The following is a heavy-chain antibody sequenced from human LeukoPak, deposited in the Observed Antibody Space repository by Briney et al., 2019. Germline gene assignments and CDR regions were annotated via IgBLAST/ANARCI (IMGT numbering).Heavy chain of an antibody. Sequence: ETLSLTCTVSGGSISSSSYYWGWIRQAPGKGLEWVSVIYSGGSTYYADSVKGRFTISRDNSKNTLYLQMNSLRAEDTAVYYCARERGDGDCSGGSCYSPIGYWGQGTLVTVSS. J-gene: IGHJ4*02. CDR3: ARERGDGDCSGGSCYSPIGY. D-gene: IGHD2-15*01. CDR2: IYSGGST. V-gene: IGHV3-53*01. CDR1: GGSISSSSYY.